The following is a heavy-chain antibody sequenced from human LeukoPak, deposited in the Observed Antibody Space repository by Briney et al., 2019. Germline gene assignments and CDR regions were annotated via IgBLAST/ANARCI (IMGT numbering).Heavy chain of an antibody. CDR1: GYTFTAHD. CDR3: ATDLTMVRKDFDY. CDR2: IDPNSGGT. J-gene: IGHJ4*02. V-gene: IGHV1-2*06. D-gene: IGHD3-10*01. Sequence: ASVKVSCKASGYTFTAHDMHWVRQVPGQGLEWMGRIDPNSGGTTYAQKFQGRVSMTRDTSITTGYMELSGLRSEDTAVYYCATDLTMVRKDFDYWGQGTLVTVSS.